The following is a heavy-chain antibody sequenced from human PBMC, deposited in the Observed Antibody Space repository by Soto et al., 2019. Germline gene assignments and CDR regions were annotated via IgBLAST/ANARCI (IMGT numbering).Heavy chain of an antibody. CDR2: ISAYNGNT. D-gene: IGHD5-18*01. Sequence: QVQLVQSGAEVKKPGASVKVSCKASGYTFTSYGISWVRQAPGQGLEWMGWISAYNGNTNYAQKLRGRVTMTTDTSTSTAYMELRSLRSDDTAVYYCATGGSLVDTAMCDAEYFQHWGQGTLVSVSS. CDR3: ATGGSLVDTAMCDAEYFQH. V-gene: IGHV1-18*01. CDR1: GYTFTSYG. J-gene: IGHJ1*01.